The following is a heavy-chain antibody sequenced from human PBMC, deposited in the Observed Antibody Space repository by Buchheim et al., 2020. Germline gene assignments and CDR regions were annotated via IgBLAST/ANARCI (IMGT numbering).Heavy chain of an antibody. V-gene: IGHV3-30-3*01. CDR2: ISYDGSNK. D-gene: IGHD6-13*01. J-gene: IGHJ4*02. Sequence: QVQLVESGGGVVQPGRSLRLSCAASGFTFSSYAMHWVRQAPGKGLEWVAVISYDGSNKYYADSVKGRFTISRDNSKNTLYLQMNSLRAEDTAVYYCAREGGYSSSWYVDYWGQGTL. CDR3: AREGGYSSSWYVDY. CDR1: GFTFSSYA.